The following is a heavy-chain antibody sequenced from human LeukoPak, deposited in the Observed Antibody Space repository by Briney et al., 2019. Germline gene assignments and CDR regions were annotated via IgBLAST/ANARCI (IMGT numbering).Heavy chain of an antibody. CDR3: AREGSSGWFDH. V-gene: IGHV4-4*07. CDR2: IYTSGST. CDR1: GGSISSYY. J-gene: IGHJ5*02. Sequence: SETLSLTCTVSGGSISSYYWSWIRQPAGKGLEWIGRIYTSGSTNYNPSLKSRVTMSADTSKNQFSLNLSSVTAADTAVYYCAREGSSGWFDHWGQGTLVTVSS. D-gene: IGHD3-22*01.